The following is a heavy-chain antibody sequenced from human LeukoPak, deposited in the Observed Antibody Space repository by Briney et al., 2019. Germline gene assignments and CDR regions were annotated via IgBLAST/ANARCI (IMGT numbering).Heavy chain of an antibody. CDR2: ISSTADIV. Sequence: KPGGSLRLSCAASGFTFSEYYMSWIRQAPGKGLEWVADISSTADIVSYADFVLGRFTISRDNGDDSLSLQLNSLRAEATAVYYCARETVAGTFDYWSQGTLVTVSS. CDR1: GFTFSEYY. CDR3: ARETVAGTFDY. J-gene: IGHJ4*02. D-gene: IGHD6-19*01. V-gene: IGHV3-11*01.